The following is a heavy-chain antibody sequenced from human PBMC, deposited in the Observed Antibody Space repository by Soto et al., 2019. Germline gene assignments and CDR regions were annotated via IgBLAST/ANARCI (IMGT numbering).Heavy chain of an antibody. J-gene: IGHJ6*02. D-gene: IGHD3-10*01. CDR2: IIPILGIP. CDR1: GGTFSSYT. V-gene: IGHV1-69*02. Sequence: QVQLVQSGAEVKKPGSSVKVSCKASGGTFSSYTISWVRQAPGQGLEWMGRIIPILGIPNYAQKFQGRVTXAXXKSTSTADMELSSLRSEDTAVYYCARFRGSYGMDVWGQGTTVTVSS. CDR3: ARFRGSYGMDV.